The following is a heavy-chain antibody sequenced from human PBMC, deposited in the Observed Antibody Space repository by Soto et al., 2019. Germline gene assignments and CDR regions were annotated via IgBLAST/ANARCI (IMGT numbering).Heavy chain of an antibody. V-gene: IGHV1-8*01. CDR1: GYTFTSYD. CDR3: ARAQATYGMDF. J-gene: IGHJ6*02. CDR2: MNPNSANT. Sequence: QVQLVQSGAEVKKPGASVKVSCKASGYTFTSYDINWVRQATGQGLEWMGWMNPNSANTDYAQKFQGRVTMTRNTSTSTAYVELSSLRPEDTAVDYCARAQATYGMDFWGQGTTVTVSS.